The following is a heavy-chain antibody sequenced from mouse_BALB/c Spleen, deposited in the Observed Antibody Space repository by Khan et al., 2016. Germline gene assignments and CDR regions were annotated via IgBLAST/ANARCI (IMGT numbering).Heavy chain of an antibody. D-gene: IGHD2-3*01. CDR1: GYTFTNYG. CDR3: ARWLIRYYAMDY. CDR2: INTYTGEP. V-gene: IGHV9-3-1*01. J-gene: IGHJ4*01. Sequence: QMQLVQSGPELKKPGETVKISCKASGYTFTNYGMNWVKQAPGKGLKWMGWINTYTGEPTYADDFKGRFAFSLETSASTAYLQINNLKNEDTATXFCARWLIRYYAMDYWSKGTSVTVAS.